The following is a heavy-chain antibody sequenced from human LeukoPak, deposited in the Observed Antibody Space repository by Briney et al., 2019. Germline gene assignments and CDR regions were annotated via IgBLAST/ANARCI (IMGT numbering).Heavy chain of an antibody. D-gene: IGHD3-10*01. Sequence: PSETLSLTCTVSGGSISSSSYYWGWIRQPPGKGLEWIGSIYHSGSTYYNPSLKSRVTISVDTSKNQFSLKLTSVTAADTAVYYCAKEGAESFPDAFDIWGPGTLITVSS. CDR1: GGSISSSSYY. J-gene: IGHJ3*02. V-gene: IGHV4-39*07. CDR2: IYHSGST. CDR3: AKEGAESFPDAFDI.